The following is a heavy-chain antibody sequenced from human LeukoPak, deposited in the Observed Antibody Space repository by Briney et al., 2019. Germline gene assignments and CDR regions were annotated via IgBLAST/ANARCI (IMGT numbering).Heavy chain of an antibody. CDR3: ARVGDSSLDY. V-gene: IGHV3-11*04. Sequence: GGTLRLSCAASGFTFSNYGMSWIRQAPGKGLEWVSYISSSGSTIYYADSVKGRFTISRDNAKNSLYLQMNSLRAEDTAVYCCARVGDSSLDYWGQGTLVTVSS. D-gene: IGHD3-22*01. CDR2: ISSSGSTI. CDR1: GFTFSNYG. J-gene: IGHJ4*02.